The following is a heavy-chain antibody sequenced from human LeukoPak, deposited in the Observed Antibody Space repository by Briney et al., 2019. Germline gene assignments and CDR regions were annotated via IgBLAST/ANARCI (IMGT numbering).Heavy chain of an antibody. CDR1: GFIFSNYW. Sequence: GGSLRLSCAASGFIFSNYWMTWVRQTPGKGLEWVANVKQDGSEKDYVDPVKGRFTISRDNAKNSLYLQMNSLRAEDTGVYYCARGTDYDASGYVGYWGQGTLVTVSS. D-gene: IGHD3-22*01. CDR2: VKQDGSEK. J-gene: IGHJ4*02. CDR3: ARGTDYDASGYVGY. V-gene: IGHV3-7*03.